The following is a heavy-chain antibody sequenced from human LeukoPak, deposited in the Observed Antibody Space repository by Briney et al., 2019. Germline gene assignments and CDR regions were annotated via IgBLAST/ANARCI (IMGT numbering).Heavy chain of an antibody. CDR1: GGSISSGGSS. D-gene: IGHD2/OR15-2a*01. CDR2: IYHSGST. J-gene: IGHJ2*01. CDR3: ARAFRARYFDL. V-gene: IGHV4-30-2*01. Sequence: PSQTLSLTCAVSGGSISSGGSSWSWIRQPPGKGLEWIAYIYHSGSTYYNPSLKSRVTTSVDRSKNQFSLNLSPVTAADTAVYYCARAFRARYFDLWGRGTLVTVSS.